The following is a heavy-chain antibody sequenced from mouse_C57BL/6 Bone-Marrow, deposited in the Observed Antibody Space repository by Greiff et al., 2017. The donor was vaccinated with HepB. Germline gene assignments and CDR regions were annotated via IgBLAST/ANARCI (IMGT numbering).Heavy chain of an antibody. CDR3: AKNIYDYYYAMDY. D-gene: IGHD2-4*01. Sequence: VQLQQSGPGLVQPSQSLSITCTVSGFSLTSYGVHWVRQSPGKGLEWLGVIWRGGSTDYNAAFMSRLSITKDNSKSQVFFKMNSLQADDTAIYYCAKNIYDYYYAMDYWGQGTSVTVSS. CDR1: GFSLTSYG. J-gene: IGHJ4*01. CDR2: IWRGGST. V-gene: IGHV2-5*01.